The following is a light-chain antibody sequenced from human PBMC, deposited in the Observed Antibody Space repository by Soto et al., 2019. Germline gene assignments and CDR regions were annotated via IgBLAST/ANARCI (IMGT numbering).Light chain of an antibody. CDR2: NAS. CDR1: QSVSTF. CDR3: QQRGDWPPIT. Sequence: EIVLTQSPATLSLSPGERAILSCRASQSVSTFLAWFQQKPGQPPRLLIYNASNRTTGIPARFSGSGSGTYFTLTISSLEPEDFAVYYCQQRGDWPPITFGQGKRLEIK. V-gene: IGKV3-11*01. J-gene: IGKJ5*01.